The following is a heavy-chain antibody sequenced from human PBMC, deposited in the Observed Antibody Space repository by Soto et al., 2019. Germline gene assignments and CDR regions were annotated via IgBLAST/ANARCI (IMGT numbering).Heavy chain of an antibody. CDR1: GGSSSIYY. J-gene: IGHJ4*02. D-gene: IGHD1-26*01. Sequence: QVQVQQWGAGLLKPSETLSLTCAVYGGSSSIYYWNWIRQPPGKGLEWIGEINHSATTNYNPSLKSRVTISVDRSMKQFSLNLSSVTAADTAVYYCVRASERKSGNYYKAYFDFWGQGSLVTVSS. V-gene: IGHV4-34*01. CDR3: VRASERKSGNYYKAYFDF. CDR2: INHSATT.